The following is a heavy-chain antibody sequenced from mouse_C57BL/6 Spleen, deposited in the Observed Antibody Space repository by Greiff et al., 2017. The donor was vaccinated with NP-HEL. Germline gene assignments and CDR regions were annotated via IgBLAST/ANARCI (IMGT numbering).Heavy chain of an antibody. D-gene: IGHD1-1*01. V-gene: IGHV1-55*01. CDR3: AREGITTVVDHYFDY. J-gene: IGHJ2*01. Sequence: QVQLQQSGAELVKPGASVKMSCKASGYTFTSYWITWVKQRPGHGLEWIGDIYPGSGSTNYNEKFKSKATLTVDTSSSPAYMQLSSLTSEDSAVYYCAREGITTVVDHYFDYWGQGTTLTVSS. CDR1: GYTFTSYW. CDR2: IYPGSGST.